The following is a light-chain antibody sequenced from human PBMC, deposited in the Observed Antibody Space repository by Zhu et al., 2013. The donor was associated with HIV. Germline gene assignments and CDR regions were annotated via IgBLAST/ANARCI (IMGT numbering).Light chain of an antibody. Sequence: EIVLTQSPGILPVSPGERASLSCRASESVRNNYLAWYRQRPGQAPQLLIYGASSRATGIPERFSGSGSGTDFTPSISRLEPEDFAVYYCHQYGSSPPYTFGQGTKVELK. CDR3: HQYGSSPPYT. CDR2: GAS. V-gene: IGKV3-20*01. CDR1: ESVRNNY. J-gene: IGKJ2*01.